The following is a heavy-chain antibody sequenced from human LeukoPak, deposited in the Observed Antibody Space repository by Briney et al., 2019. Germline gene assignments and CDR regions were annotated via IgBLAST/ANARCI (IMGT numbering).Heavy chain of an antibody. V-gene: IGHV3-66*01. Sequence: GGSLRLSCAASEFTVSSNYMSWVRQAPGKGLEWVSVIYSGGSTYYADSVKGRFTISRDNSKNTLYLQMNSLRAEDTAVYYCARDPGYSSSWSSFDPWGQGTLVTVSS. CDR2: IYSGGST. CDR3: ARDPGYSSSWSSFDP. D-gene: IGHD6-13*01. J-gene: IGHJ5*02. CDR1: EFTVSSNY.